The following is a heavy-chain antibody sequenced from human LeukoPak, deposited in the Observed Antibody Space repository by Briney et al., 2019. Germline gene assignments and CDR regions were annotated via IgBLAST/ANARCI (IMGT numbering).Heavy chain of an antibody. CDR1: GYTFSNYD. Sequence: ASVKVSCKASGYTFSNYDINWVRQASGQGLEWMGWTNPHSGHTGYAHEFQGRLNMTRNTSTSTAYMELSSLRSEDTAVYYCARGGVRGVIQYWGQGTLVTVSS. V-gene: IGHV1-8*01. CDR3: ARGGVRGVIQY. CDR2: TNPHSGHT. D-gene: IGHD3-10*02. J-gene: IGHJ4*02.